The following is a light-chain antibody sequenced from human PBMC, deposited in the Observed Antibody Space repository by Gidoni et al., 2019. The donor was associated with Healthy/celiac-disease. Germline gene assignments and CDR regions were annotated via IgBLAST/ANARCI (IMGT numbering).Light chain of an antibody. V-gene: IGKV3-20*01. CDR3: QQYGSSSLT. CDR2: GAS. J-gene: IGKJ4*01. Sequence: EIVLTQSPGTLSLSPGERATLSCRASRSVSSSYLAWYQQKPGQAPRLLIYGASSRATGIPDRFSGSGSGTDFTLTISRLEPEDFAVHYCQQYGSSSLTFGGGTKVEIK. CDR1: RSVSSSY.